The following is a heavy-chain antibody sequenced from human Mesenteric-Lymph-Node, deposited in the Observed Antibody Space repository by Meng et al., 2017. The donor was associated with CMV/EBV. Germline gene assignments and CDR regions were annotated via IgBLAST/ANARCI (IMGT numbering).Heavy chain of an antibody. CDR3: ARDARGTFGMDV. Sequence: GGSLRLSCAASGFTFSDYWMHWVRQAPGKGLVWVSRINSDGSSITYADSVKGRFTISRDNAKNTVYLQMNSLRAEDTAVYYCARDARGTFGMDVWGQGTTVTVSS. D-gene: IGHD3-16*01. J-gene: IGHJ6*02. V-gene: IGHV3-74*01. CDR1: GFTFSDYW. CDR2: INSDGSSI.